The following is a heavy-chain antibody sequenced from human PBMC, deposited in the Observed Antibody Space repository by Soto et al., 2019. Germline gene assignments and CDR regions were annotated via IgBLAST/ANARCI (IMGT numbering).Heavy chain of an antibody. J-gene: IGHJ3*02. V-gene: IGHV4-39*01. Sequence: SETLSLTCGVAGGSITGSGYSWGWVRQPPGKGLEWIATFYYSENTRYNPSLESRVTISVDTSKNQFSLKLSSVTAADPSVYYFARTFDGGGPTCGGYVFDIWRKGTMVTVS. CDR2: FYYSENT. D-gene: IGHD2-21*01. CDR1: GGSITGSGYS. CDR3: ARTFDGGGPTCGGYVFDI.